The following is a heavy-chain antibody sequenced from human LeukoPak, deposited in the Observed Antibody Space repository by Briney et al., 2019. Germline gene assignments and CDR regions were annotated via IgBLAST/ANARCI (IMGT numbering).Heavy chain of an antibody. CDR1: GGSISSSY. D-gene: IGHD3-10*01. Sequence: PSETLSLTCTVSGGSISSSYCSWLRQPAGRGLEWIGRIYTTGSTDSTDFNPSLKSRVTMSVDTSKNQFSLKLGSVAAADTAVYYCAGFGAGSYYWGQGTLVTVSS. J-gene: IGHJ4*02. V-gene: IGHV4-4*07. CDR3: AGFGAGSYY. CDR2: IYTTGSTDST.